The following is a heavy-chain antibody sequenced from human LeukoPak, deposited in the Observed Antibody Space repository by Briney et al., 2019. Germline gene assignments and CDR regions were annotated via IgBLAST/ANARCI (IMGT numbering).Heavy chain of an antibody. J-gene: IGHJ3*02. CDR2: IYHSGST. CDR3: ARFPVNYDSSGSDAFDI. CDR1: GGSISSGGYS. V-gene: IGHV4-30-2*02. D-gene: IGHD3-22*01. Sequence: SETLSLTCAVSGGSISSGGYSWSWIRQPPGKGLEWIGYIYHSGSTYYNPSLKSRVTISVDTSKNQFSLKLSSVTAADTAVYYCARFPVNYDSSGSDAFDIWGQGTMVTVSS.